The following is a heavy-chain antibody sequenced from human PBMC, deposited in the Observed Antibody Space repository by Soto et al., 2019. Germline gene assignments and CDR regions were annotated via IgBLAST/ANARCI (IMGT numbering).Heavy chain of an antibody. J-gene: IGHJ4*01. D-gene: IGHD6-13*01. Sequence: GGSLRLSCAASGFTFSSYAMSWVRQAPGKGLEWVSGISGSGSSTYYADSVKGRFTISRDNSKNTQYLQMNTLRAEDTAVYYCEKDTETSSWPHFDYWGHGTLVTVSS. CDR1: GFTFSSYA. CDR2: ISGSGSST. V-gene: IGHV3-23*01. CDR3: EKDTETSSWPHFDY.